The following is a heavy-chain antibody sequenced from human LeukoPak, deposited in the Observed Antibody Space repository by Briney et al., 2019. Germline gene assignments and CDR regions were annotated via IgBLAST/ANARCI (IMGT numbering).Heavy chain of an antibody. J-gene: IGHJ4*02. CDR1: GFTFSSYW. CDR2: IKQDGSEK. Sequence: GGSLRLSCEASGFTFSSYWMSWVRQAPGKGLEWVANIKQDGSEKYYEASVKGRFTISRDNAKNSLYLQMNSLRVEDTAVYYCARDYKYAFDNWGQGTLVTVSS. D-gene: IGHD5-24*01. CDR3: ARDYKYAFDN. V-gene: IGHV3-7*01.